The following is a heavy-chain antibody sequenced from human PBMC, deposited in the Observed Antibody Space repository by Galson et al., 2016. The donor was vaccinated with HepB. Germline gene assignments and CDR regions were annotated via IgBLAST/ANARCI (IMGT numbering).Heavy chain of an antibody. CDR1: GVIFSDHA. Sequence: SLRLSCAISGVIFSDHAMHWVRQAPGQGLEWVAVTSSDGSNGYYADSVKGRFAISRDNSKNTLYLQMNTLRGEDTAVYYCGKGGTGIAVPVDLWGQGVLVTVSA. CDR2: TSSDGSNG. J-gene: IGHJ5*02. V-gene: IGHV3-30*18. D-gene: IGHD1-1*01. CDR3: GKGGTGIAVPVDL.